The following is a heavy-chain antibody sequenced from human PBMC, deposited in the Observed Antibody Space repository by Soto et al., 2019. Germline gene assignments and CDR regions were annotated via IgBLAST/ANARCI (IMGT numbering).Heavy chain of an antibody. CDR1: GGSISSSSYY. V-gene: IGHV4-39*01. Sequence: PSETLSLTCTVSGGSISSSSYYWGWIRQPPGKGLEWIGSIYYSGSTYYNPSLKSRVTISVDTSKNQFSLKLSSVTAADTAVYYCARQGCSGGSCYGHFDYWGQGTLVTVSS. CDR3: ARQGCSGGSCYGHFDY. CDR2: IYYSGST. J-gene: IGHJ4*02. D-gene: IGHD2-15*01.